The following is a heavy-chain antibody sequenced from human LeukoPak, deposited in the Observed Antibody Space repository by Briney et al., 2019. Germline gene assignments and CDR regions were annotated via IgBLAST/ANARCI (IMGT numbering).Heavy chain of an antibody. V-gene: IGHV3-64*02. CDR1: GFTFSIYV. J-gene: IGHJ3*01. Sequence: GGSLRLSCAASGFTFSIYVMHWVRQAPGKGLEYVSAISHNGLSTYYVDSVKGRFTISRDNSKNMLYLHMGSLRVEDLAVYYCASRTDCTSTNCPSAFDLWGQGTMVIVSS. CDR2: ISHNGLST. D-gene: IGHD2-2*01. CDR3: ASRTDCTSTNCPSAFDL.